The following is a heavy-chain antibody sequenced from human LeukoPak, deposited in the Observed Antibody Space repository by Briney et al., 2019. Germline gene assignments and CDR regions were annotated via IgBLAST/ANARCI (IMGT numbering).Heavy chain of an antibody. CDR3: ARHYSFDAFDI. D-gene: IGHD2-21*01. J-gene: IGHJ3*02. CDR2: IYYSGSS. Sequence: SETLSLTCTVSGGSISSGSYYWDWIRQPPGKGLEWIGSIYYSGSSYYNPSLKTRVTISVDTSKNQFSLKLSSVTAADTAVYYCARHYSFDAFDIWGQGTMVTVSS. CDR1: GGSISSGSYY. V-gene: IGHV4-39*01.